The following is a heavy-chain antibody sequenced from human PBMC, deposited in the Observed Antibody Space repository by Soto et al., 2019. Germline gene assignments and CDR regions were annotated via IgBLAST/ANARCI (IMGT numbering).Heavy chain of an antibody. CDR1: GFMFSRYA. J-gene: IGHJ4*02. CDR3: VRSRSGAVPDSFAY. D-gene: IGHD3-10*01. CDR2: ISKDGSVI. Sequence: QVQLVESGGGVVPPGRSLRLSCAASGFMFSRYAMHWVRQAPGKGLEWVAVISKDGSVIYYADSVKGRFTISRDKSKNMVYLQLNSLRDEDTAVFYGVRSRSGAVPDSFAYWGQGTLVTVAS. V-gene: IGHV3-30*04.